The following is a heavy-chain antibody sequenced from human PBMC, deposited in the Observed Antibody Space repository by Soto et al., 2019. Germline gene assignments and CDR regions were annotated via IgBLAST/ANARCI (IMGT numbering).Heavy chain of an antibody. CDR3: ARDYYDSSGYYPPVNWFDP. CDR2: ISSSSSYI. V-gene: IGHV3-21*01. Sequence: GGSLRLSCAASGFTFSSYSMNWVRQAPGKGLEWVSSISSSSSYIYYADSVKGRFTISRDNAKNSLYLQMNSLRAEDTAVYYCARDYYDSSGYYPPVNWFDPWGQGTLV. J-gene: IGHJ5*02. D-gene: IGHD3-22*01. CDR1: GFTFSSYS.